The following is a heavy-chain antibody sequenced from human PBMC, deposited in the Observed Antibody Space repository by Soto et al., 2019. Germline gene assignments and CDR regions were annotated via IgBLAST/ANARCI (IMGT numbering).Heavy chain of an antibody. V-gene: IGHV4-59*01. CDR2: VYYSGAA. CDR1: GGAITSDF. Sequence: SETLSLTCNVSGGAITSDFWSWIRQPPGKGLEWIGYVYYSGAADYNPSLKPRVTISIATSKTQFSLRLASATAADTGVYYCARDHGSYHNTWGQGILVTVSS. J-gene: IGHJ1*01. CDR3: ARDHGSYHNT. D-gene: IGHD3-10*01.